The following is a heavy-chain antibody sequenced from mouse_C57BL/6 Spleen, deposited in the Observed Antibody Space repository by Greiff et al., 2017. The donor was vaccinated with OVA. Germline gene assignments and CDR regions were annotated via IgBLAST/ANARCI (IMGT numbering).Heavy chain of an antibody. V-gene: IGHV1-82*01. D-gene: IGHD3-2*02. J-gene: IGHJ4*01. CDR3: ARQLRLDYAMDY. CDR1: GYAFSSSW. Sequence: QVQLQQSGPELVKPGASVKISCKASGYAFSSSWMNWVKQRPGKGLEWIGRIYPGDGDTNYNGKFKGKATLTADKSSSTAYMQLSSLTSEDSAVYFCARQLRLDYAMDYWGQGTSVTVSS. CDR2: IYPGDGDT.